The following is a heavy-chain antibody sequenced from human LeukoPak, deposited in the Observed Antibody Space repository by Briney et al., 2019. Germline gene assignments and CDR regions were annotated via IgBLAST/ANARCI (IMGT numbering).Heavy chain of an antibody. CDR2: IKQDGSEK. D-gene: IGHD6-6*01. J-gene: IGHJ5*02. CDR3: AKDSVAALFDP. Sequence: GGSLRLSCAASGFTFSSYWMSWVRQAPGKGLEWVANIKQDGSEKYYVDSVKGRFTISRDNAKNSLYLQMNSLRAEDTAVYYCAKDSVAALFDPWGQGTLVTVSS. CDR1: GFTFSSYW. V-gene: IGHV3-7*01.